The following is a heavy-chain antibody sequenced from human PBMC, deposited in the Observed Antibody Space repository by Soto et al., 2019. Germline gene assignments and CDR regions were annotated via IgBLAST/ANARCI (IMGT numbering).Heavy chain of an antibody. J-gene: IGHJ1*01. Sequence: XGSLTLSRKASGCNFSRASMNWVRQVPGKGLEWVASISSGSSDTWYADSVRGRFIISRDNAQNSLFLQMNTLRPEDTAMYYCARVAYWGPGPQVTVSS. CDR3: ARVAY. V-gene: IGHV3-21*01. CDR2: ISSGSSDT. CDR1: GCNFSRAS.